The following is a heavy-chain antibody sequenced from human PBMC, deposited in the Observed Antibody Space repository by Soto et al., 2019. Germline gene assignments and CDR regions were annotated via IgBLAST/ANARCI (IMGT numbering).Heavy chain of an antibody. D-gene: IGHD4-17*01. CDR3: ARGPTVAASGGYYYYGMDV. CDR2: IYYSGST. CDR1: GGSISSYY. V-gene: IGHV4-59*01. J-gene: IGHJ6*02. Sequence: SETLSLTCTVSGGSISSYYWSWVRQPPGKGLEWIGYIYYSGSTNYNPSLKSRVTISVDTSKNQFSLKLSSVTAADTAVYYCARGPTVAASGGYYYYGMDVWGQGTTVTVSS.